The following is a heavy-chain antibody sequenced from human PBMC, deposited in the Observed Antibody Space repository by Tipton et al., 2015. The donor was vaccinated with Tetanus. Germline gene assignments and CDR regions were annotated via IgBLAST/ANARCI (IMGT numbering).Heavy chain of an antibody. D-gene: IGHD5-18*01. Sequence: QLVQSGAEVKPSETLSLTCTVSGGSISSSSYYWGWIRQPPGKGLEWIGSIYYSGSTYYNPSLKSRVTISVDTSKNQFSLKLSSVTAADTAVYYCARSGGYSYGYVAFDIWGQGTMVTVSS. CDR1: GGSISSSSYY. CDR2: IYYSGST. V-gene: IGHV4-39*07. J-gene: IGHJ3*02. CDR3: ARSGGYSYGYVAFDI.